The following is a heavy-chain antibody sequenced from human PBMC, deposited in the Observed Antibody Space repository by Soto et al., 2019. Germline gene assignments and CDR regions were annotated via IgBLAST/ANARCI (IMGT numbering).Heavy chain of an antibody. V-gene: IGHV3-30*03. CDR1: GFTFSAYG. D-gene: IGHD1-26*01. Sequence: SLRLSCAASGFTFSAYGIHWVRQAPGKGLEWVAVISHDGSNTNYADSVKGRFTISRDNAKNSLYLQMSSLRPEDTAVYYCAADVGGYINGLARHWGAGTLVTVSS. CDR2: ISHDGSNT. J-gene: IGHJ4*02. CDR3: AADVGGYINGLARH.